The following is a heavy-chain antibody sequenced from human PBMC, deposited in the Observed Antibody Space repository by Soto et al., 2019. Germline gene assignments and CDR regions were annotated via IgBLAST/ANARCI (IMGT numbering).Heavy chain of an antibody. CDR3: ARVGYNNNGHMDWLDP. Sequence: QGQLVQSGAEVKKPGSSVKVSCKASGGTLSNYGFSWVRQALGQGLEWMGAFIPIFETAKYAQKFQGRVTITADESTSTVYMELSSLRYEDTAVYHCARVGYNNNGHMDWLDPWGQGTLVTVSS. CDR1: GGTLSNYG. J-gene: IGHJ5*02. D-gene: IGHD1-20*01. V-gene: IGHV1-69*01. CDR2: FIPIFETA.